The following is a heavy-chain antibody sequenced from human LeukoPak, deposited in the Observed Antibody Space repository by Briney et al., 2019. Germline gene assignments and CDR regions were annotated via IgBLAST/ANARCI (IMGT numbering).Heavy chain of an antibody. Sequence: ASVKVSCKASGYTFTAYFMHWVRQAPGQGLEWMGWINPDSGATNYAQRFQGRVALTRDTSITTAYMELSRLRSDDTAVYYCARVQTRYNDTIGYWGQGTLVTVSS. CDR1: GYTFTAYF. V-gene: IGHV1-2*02. CDR2: INPDSGAT. D-gene: IGHD3-22*01. CDR3: ARVQTRYNDTIGY. J-gene: IGHJ4*02.